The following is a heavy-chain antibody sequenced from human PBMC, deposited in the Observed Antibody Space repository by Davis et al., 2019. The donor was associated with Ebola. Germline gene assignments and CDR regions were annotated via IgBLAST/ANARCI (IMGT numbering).Heavy chain of an antibody. V-gene: IGHV3-64*04. J-gene: IGHJ5*02. CDR3: AKDQYQLPSVFDP. D-gene: IGHD2-2*01. Sequence: GESLKISCAASGFTFSSYAMHWVRQTPGKGLEYVSAISSNGGSTYYADSVKGRFTISRDNSKNTLYLQMNSLRAEDTAVYYCAKDQYQLPSVFDPWGQGTLVTVSS. CDR1: GFTFSSYA. CDR2: ISSNGGST.